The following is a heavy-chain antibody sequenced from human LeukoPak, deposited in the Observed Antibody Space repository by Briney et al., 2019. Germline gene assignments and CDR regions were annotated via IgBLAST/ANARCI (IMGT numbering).Heavy chain of an antibody. Sequence: SGTLSLTCAVSGGSISSSSYYWGWIRQPPGKGLEWIGSIYYSGSTYYNPSLKSRVTISVDTSKNQFSLKLSSVTAADTAVYYCAREGWVDCSGGSCYSEPVFDYWGQGTLVTVSS. CDR1: GGSISSSSYY. D-gene: IGHD2-15*01. J-gene: IGHJ4*02. CDR2: IYYSGST. V-gene: IGHV4-39*07. CDR3: AREGWVDCSGGSCYSEPVFDY.